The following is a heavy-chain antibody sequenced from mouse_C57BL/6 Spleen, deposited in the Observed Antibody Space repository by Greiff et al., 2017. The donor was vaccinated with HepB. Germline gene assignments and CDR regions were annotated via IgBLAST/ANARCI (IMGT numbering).Heavy chain of an antibody. Sequence: QVQLQQSGPGLVAPSQSLSITCTVSGFSLTSYGVHWVRQPPGKGLEWLVVIWSDGSTTYNSALKSRLSISKDNSKSQVFLKMNSLQNDDTAMYYCARQGYYGSSPHYAMDYWGQGTSVTVSS. D-gene: IGHD1-1*01. V-gene: IGHV2-6-1*01. CDR1: GFSLTSYG. J-gene: IGHJ4*01. CDR3: ARQGYYGSSPHYAMDY. CDR2: IWSDGST.